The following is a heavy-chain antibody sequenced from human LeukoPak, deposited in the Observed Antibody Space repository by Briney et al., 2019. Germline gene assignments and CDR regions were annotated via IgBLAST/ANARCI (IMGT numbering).Heavy chain of an antibody. J-gene: IGHJ4*02. CDR1: GGSISSYY. D-gene: IGHD3-22*01. CDR2: IYTSGSP. Sequence: PSETLSLTCTVSGGSISSYYWSWIRQPAGKGLEWIGRIYTSGSPNYNPSLKSRVTMSVDTSKNQFSLKLSSVTAADTAIYYCASDYFDRTGYYGFIYWGQGRLVTISS. CDR3: ASDYFDRTGYYGFIY. V-gene: IGHV4-4*07.